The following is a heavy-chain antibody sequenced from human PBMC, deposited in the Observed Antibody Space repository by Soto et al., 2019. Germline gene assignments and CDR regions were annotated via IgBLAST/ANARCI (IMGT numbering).Heavy chain of an antibody. V-gene: IGHV1-69*13. Sequence: ASVKVSCKASGGTFSSYAISWVRQAPGQGLEWMGGIIPIFGTANYAQKFQGRVTITADESTSTAYMELSSLRSEDTAVYYCARSPRGDFWSGYYLASYYYYGMDVWGQGTTVTVSS. CDR1: GGTFSSYA. J-gene: IGHJ6*02. CDR2: IIPIFGTA. CDR3: ARSPRGDFWSGYYLASYYYYGMDV. D-gene: IGHD3-3*01.